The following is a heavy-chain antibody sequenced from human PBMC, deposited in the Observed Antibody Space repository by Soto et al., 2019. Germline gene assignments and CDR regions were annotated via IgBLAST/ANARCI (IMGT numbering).Heavy chain of an antibody. CDR2: IIPIFGTA. Sequence: QVQLVQSGAEVTKPGSSVTVSCKASGGTFSSYAISWVRQAPGQGLEWMGGIIPIFGTANYAHKFQGRVTITADKSTSTVYMELSSLRSEDTAVYSCARGGTITYSDYGMDVCGQGNTVTVAS. CDR3: ARGGTITYSDYGMDV. CDR1: GGTFSSYA. J-gene: IGHJ6*02. D-gene: IGHD1-20*01. V-gene: IGHV1-69*06.